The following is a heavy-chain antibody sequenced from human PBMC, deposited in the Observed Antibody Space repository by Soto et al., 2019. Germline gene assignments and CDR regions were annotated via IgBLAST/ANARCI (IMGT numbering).Heavy chain of an antibody. D-gene: IGHD6-13*01. Sequence: PGGSLRLSCAASGFTFSSCAMSWVRQAPGKGLEWVSAISGSGGSTYYADSVKGRFTISRDNSKNTLYLQMNSLRAEDTAVYYCAKGFSSWYVPTCDYWGQGTLVTVSS. J-gene: IGHJ4*02. CDR3: AKGFSSWYVPTCDY. V-gene: IGHV3-23*01. CDR2: ISGSGGST. CDR1: GFTFSSCA.